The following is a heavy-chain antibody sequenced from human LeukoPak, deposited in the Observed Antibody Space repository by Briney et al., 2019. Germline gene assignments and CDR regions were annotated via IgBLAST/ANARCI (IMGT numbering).Heavy chain of an antibody. V-gene: IGHV1-69*13. CDR3: AREAITIFGVVRTQTTYGPHRFDP. CDR1: GYTFSSFG. CDR2: IIPTFGAA. D-gene: IGHD3-3*01. Sequence: ASVKVSCKASGYTFSSFGISWVRQAPGQGLEWMGGIIPTFGAAHYAQKFQGRVTITADESTSTGYMELSSVRSEDTAVYYCAREAITIFGVVRTQTTYGPHRFDPWGQGTLVTVSS. J-gene: IGHJ5*02.